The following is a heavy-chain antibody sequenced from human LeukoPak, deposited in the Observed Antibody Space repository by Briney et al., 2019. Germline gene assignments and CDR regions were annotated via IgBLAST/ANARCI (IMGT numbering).Heavy chain of an antibody. Sequence: GGSLRLSCAASGFTFSTYEMNWVRQAPGKGPEWVSYISSSGISIHYADSVKGRFTISRDNAKNSLYLQMNSLRAEDTAVYYCARAKQSNSWNDAFDIWGQGTMVTVSS. D-gene: IGHD1-1*01. CDR1: GFTFSTYE. CDR2: ISSSGISI. J-gene: IGHJ3*02. V-gene: IGHV3-48*03. CDR3: ARAKQSNSWNDAFDI.